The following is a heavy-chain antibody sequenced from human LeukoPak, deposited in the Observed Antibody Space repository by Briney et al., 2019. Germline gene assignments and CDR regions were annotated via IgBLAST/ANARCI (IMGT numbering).Heavy chain of an antibody. CDR3: ARARGDHYSFDY. J-gene: IGHJ4*02. V-gene: IGHV5-10-1*01. D-gene: IGHD3-10*01. CDR1: GYSFTSYW. Sequence: GESLQISSKGYGYSFTSYWIIWVRQMPGKGLEWMGRIDPSDSYTNYSPSLQGHVTISADKSISAAYLQWSNLKASDTAMYYCARARGDHYSFDYWGQGTLVTVSS. CDR2: IDPSDSYT.